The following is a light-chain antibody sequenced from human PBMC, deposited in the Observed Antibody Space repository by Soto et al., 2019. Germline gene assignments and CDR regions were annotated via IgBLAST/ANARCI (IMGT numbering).Light chain of an antibody. CDR1: SSNIGDDY. CDR3: GTWDSSLSGGV. Sequence: QSVLTHPPSVSSAPGQKVTISCSGSSSNIGDDYVSWYQQFPGKAPRLLIYDDDKRPSGIPDRFSGSKSGTAATLEITGLQTGDEADYYCGTWDSSLSGGVFGGATKVTVL. CDR2: DDD. J-gene: IGLJ3*02. V-gene: IGLV1-51*01.